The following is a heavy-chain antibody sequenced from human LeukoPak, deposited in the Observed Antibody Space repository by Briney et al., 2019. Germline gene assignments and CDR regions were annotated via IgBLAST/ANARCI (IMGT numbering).Heavy chain of an antibody. CDR2: ISSSSSYI. V-gene: IGHV3-21*01. CDR1: GFTFSSYS. J-gene: IGHJ6*02. D-gene: IGHD3-9*01. Sequence: GGSLRLSCAASGFTFSSYSMNWVRQAPGKGLEWVSSISSSSSYIYYADSVKGRFTISRDNAKNSLYLQMNSLRAEDTAVYYCARDNYDILTGLIYYYYYGMDVWGQGTTVTVSS. CDR3: ARDNYDILTGLIYYYYYGMDV.